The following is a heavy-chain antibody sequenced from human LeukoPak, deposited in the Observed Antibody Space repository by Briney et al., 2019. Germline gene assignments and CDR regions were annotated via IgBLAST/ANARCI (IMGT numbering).Heavy chain of an antibody. CDR1: GFTFSSYS. CDR2: ISSSSSYI. V-gene: IGHV3-21*01. J-gene: IGHJ4*02. D-gene: IGHD5/OR15-5a*01. Sequence: PGGSLRLSCAASGFTFSSYSMNWVRQAPGKGLEWVSSISSSSSYIYYADSVKGRFTISRDNAKNSLYLQMNSLRAEDTAVYYCAVFVDLVSTLDYWGRGTLVTVSP. CDR3: AVFVDLVSTLDY.